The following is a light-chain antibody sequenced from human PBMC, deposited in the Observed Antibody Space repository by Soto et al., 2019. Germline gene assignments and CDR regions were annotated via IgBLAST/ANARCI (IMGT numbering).Light chain of an antibody. J-gene: IGKJ5*01. Sequence: EIVLTQSPGTLSLSPGERATLSCRASQTVNSSYLAWYQRKPGQAPRLLIYHASSRATGIPDRFSGSGSGTEFTLTISSLQSEDFAVYYCQEYDNWPPITFGQGTRLEIK. CDR2: HAS. CDR3: QEYDNWPPIT. CDR1: QTVNSSY. V-gene: IGKV3-20*01.